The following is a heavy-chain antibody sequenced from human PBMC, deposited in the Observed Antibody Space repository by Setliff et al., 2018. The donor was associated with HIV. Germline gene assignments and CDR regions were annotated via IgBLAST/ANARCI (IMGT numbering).Heavy chain of an antibody. Sequence: GASVKVSCKASGYTFTTYAMHWVRQAPGQGLEWMGWINTANTETKYSQTLQDRATFTRDTSASIAYLQMNSLKTEDTAVYYCTRAAYSRYFDLWGRGTLVTVSS. J-gene: IGHJ2*01. V-gene: IGHV1-3*04. CDR1: GYTFTTYA. D-gene: IGHD4-4*01. CDR3: TRAAYSRYFDL. CDR2: INTANTET.